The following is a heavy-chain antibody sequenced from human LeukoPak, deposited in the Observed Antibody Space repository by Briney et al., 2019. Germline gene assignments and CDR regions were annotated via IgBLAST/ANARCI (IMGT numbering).Heavy chain of an antibody. V-gene: IGHV4-61*02. CDR2: IYTSGST. D-gene: IGHD3-22*01. CDR3: ARASYSYDINGWVPFDY. CDR1: GNSISSGDNY. Sequence: SETLSLTCTVSGNSISSGDNYWRWIRQPAGKGLEWIGRIYTSGSTNYNPSLKSRVTISGDTSKNQFSLRLSSVTAADTAVYYCARASYSYDINGWVPFDYWGQGTLVTVPS. J-gene: IGHJ4*02.